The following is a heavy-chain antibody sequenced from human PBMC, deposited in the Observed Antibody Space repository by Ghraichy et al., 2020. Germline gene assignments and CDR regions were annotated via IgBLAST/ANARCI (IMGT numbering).Heavy chain of an antibody. D-gene: IGHD6-13*01. V-gene: IGHV3-13*01. J-gene: IGHJ6*02. Sequence: GGSLRLSCAASGFTFSSYDMHWVRQATGKGLEWVSAIGTAGDTYYPGSVKGRFTISRENAKNSLYLQMNSLRAGDTAVYYCARALMMEQQLAKSYYYYYGMDVWGQGTTVTVSS. CDR1: GFTFSSYD. CDR3: ARALMMEQQLAKSYYYYYGMDV. CDR2: IGTAGDT.